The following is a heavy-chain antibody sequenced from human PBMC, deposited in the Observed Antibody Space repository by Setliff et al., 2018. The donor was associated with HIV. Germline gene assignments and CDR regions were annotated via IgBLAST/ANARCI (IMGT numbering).Heavy chain of an antibody. V-gene: IGHV3-74*03. Sequence: GESLKISCAASGFTFSSYWMHWVRQLPGKGLVWVSSMNSDGSRTTYADSVKGRFTISRDNAKKMLYVQMNSLRAEDTAVYYCARPMEIGRHPVAGQRDAFDIWGQGTVVTVSS. D-gene: IGHD6-19*01. CDR1: GFTFSSYW. CDR3: ARPMEIGRHPVAGQRDAFDI. CDR2: MNSDGSRT. J-gene: IGHJ3*02.